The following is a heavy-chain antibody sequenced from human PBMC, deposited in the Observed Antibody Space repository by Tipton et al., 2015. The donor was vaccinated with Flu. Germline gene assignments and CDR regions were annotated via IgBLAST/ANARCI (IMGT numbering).Heavy chain of an antibody. D-gene: IGHD3-22*01. CDR3: TRSLRNSSGSSGY. Sequence: TLSLTCAVYGGSFSGYYWSWIRQPPGKGLEWIGEINHSGSTYYSPSLKSRVTISADTSNNQFSLRLSSVTAADTAMYYCTRSLRNSSGSSGYWGQGTLVTVSS. J-gene: IGHJ4*02. V-gene: IGHV4-34*01. CDR2: INHSGST. CDR1: GGSFSGYY.